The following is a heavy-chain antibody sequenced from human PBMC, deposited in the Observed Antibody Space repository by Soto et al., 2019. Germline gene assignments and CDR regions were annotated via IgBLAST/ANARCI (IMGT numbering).Heavy chain of an antibody. Sequence: QVQLVQSGAEVKKPGSSVKVSCKASGGTFSNYAVDWVRQAPAEGLEWMGRISPIFDTSNYAQRFQGRVTITADTFTGTAYMELISLRSDDTAVYYCATASQGGYALHGGQGTLVTFSS. CDR3: ATASQGGYALH. D-gene: IGHD5-12*01. CDR1: GGTFSNYA. J-gene: IGHJ4*02. CDR2: ISPIFDTS. V-gene: IGHV1-69*06.